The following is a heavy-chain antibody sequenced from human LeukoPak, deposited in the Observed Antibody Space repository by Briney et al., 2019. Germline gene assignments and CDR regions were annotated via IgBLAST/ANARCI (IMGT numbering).Heavy chain of an antibody. CDR2: IYTSGST. CDR3: AREGCTNGVCYTAWFDP. V-gene: IGHV4-61*02. Sequence: SQTLSLTCTVSGGSISSGSYYWSWIRQPAGKGREWIGRIYTSGSTNYNPSLKSRVTISVDTSKDQFSLKLSSVTAADTAVYYCAREGCTNGVCYTAWFDPWGQGTLVTVSS. J-gene: IGHJ5*02. D-gene: IGHD2-8*01. CDR1: GGSISSGSYY.